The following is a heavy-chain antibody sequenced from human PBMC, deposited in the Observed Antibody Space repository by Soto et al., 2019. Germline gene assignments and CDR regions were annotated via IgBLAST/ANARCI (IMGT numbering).Heavy chain of an antibody. CDR3: ARTPGYDYVWGATGAFDI. CDR2: INPNSGGT. D-gene: IGHD3-16*01. CDR1: GYTFTGNY. Sequence: SVKVSCADSGYTFTGNYMHWVRQAPGQGLGWMGWINPNSGGTNYAQKFQGWVTMTRDTSISTAYMELSKLRSDDTAVYYCARTPGYDYVWGATGAFDIWGQGTMVTVSS. J-gene: IGHJ3*02. V-gene: IGHV1-2*04.